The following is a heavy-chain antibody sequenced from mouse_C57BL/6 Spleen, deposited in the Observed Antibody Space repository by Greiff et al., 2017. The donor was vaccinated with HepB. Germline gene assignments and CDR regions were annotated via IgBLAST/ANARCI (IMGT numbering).Heavy chain of an antibody. CDR2: IYPGDGDT. D-gene: IGHD1-1*01. Sequence: LVEPGASVKISCKASGYAFSSSWMNWVKQRPGKGLEWIGRIYPGDGDTNYNGKFKGKATLTADKSSSTAYMQLSSLTSEDSAVYFCARAAYYGSSYYAMDYWGQGTSVTVSS. J-gene: IGHJ4*01. CDR3: ARAAYYGSSYYAMDY. V-gene: IGHV1-82*01. CDR1: GYAFSSSW.